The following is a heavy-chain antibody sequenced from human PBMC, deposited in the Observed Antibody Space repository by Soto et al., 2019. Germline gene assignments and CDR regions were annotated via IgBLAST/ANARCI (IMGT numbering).Heavy chain of an antibody. D-gene: IGHD1-26*01. Sequence: VQLVESGGGVVQPGRSLRISCAASGFTFRTYGMYWVRQAPGKGLEWVAVIWYDASNKYYADSVKGRFTISRDNSKNTLYLQMNSLRAEDTAVYYCARGRVDGGELDLWGQGTLVTVSS. CDR2: IWYDASNK. J-gene: IGHJ4*02. V-gene: IGHV3-33*01. CDR1: GFTFRTYG. CDR3: ARGRVDGGELDL.